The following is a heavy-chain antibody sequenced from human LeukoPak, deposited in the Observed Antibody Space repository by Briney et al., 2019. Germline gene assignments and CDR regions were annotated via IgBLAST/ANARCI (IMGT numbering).Heavy chain of an antibody. CDR1: AFNFDDYG. Sequence: GGSLRLSCAASAFNFDDYGMSWVRQVPGKGLEWVSGINLNGGSIGYADSVKGRFTISRDNAKNSLYLQMNSLRVEDTSFYYCARDSVVGVATWDYWGEGALVTASS. D-gene: IGHD2-15*01. CDR3: ARDSVVGVATWDY. V-gene: IGHV3-20*04. CDR2: INLNGGSI. J-gene: IGHJ4*02.